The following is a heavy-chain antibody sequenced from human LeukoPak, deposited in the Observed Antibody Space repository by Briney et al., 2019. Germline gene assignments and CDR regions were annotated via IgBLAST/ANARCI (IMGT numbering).Heavy chain of an antibody. CDR2: IKSKTDGGTT. Sequence: GGSLRLSCAASGFTFSNAWMSWVRQAPGKGLEWVGRIKSKTDGGTTDYAAPVKGRFTISRDDSKNMLYLQMNSLKTEDTAVYYCTTRSPYYDFWSGSPDAFDIWGQGTMVTVSS. D-gene: IGHD3-3*01. CDR3: TTRSPYYDFWSGSPDAFDI. CDR1: GFTFSNAW. V-gene: IGHV3-15*01. J-gene: IGHJ3*02.